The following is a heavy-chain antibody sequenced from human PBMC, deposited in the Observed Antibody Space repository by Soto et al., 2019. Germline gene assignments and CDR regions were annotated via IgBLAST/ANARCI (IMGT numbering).Heavy chain of an antibody. CDR2: ISSSSSYI. V-gene: IGHV3-21*01. Sequence: GSLRLSCAASGFTFSSYSMNWVRQAPGKGLEWVSSISSSSSYIYYADSVKGRFTISRDNAKNSLYLQMNSLRAEDTAVYYCAREESRDYDFWSGYYIYYYYYGMDVWGQGTTVTVSS. D-gene: IGHD3-3*01. J-gene: IGHJ6*02. CDR3: AREESRDYDFWSGYYIYYYYYGMDV. CDR1: GFTFSSYS.